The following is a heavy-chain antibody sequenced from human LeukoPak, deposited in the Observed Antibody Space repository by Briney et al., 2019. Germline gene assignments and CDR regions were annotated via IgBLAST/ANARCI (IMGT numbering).Heavy chain of an antibody. D-gene: IGHD3-3*01. CDR2: MNPNSGNT. CDR1: GYTFTSYD. Sequence: ASVKVSCKASGYTFTSYDINWVRQATGQGLEWMGWMNPNSGNTGYAQKFQGRVTMTRNTPISTAYMELSSLRSEDTAVYYCARGRKGSTIFGVVITELYYYYMDVWGKGTTVTVSS. V-gene: IGHV1-8*01. J-gene: IGHJ6*03. CDR3: ARGRKGSTIFGVVITELYYYYMDV.